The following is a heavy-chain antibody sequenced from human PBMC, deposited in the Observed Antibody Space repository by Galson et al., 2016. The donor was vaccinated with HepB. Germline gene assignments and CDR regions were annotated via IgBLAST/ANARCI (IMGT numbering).Heavy chain of an antibody. CDR1: GYTFTSYD. CDR3: ARVEYSSLSGANRFDY. V-gene: IGHV1-8*01. CDR2: MNPNSGNT. J-gene: IGHJ4*02. Sequence: SVKVSCKASGYTFTSYDIHWVRQATGQGLEWMGWMNPNSGNTGYAQKFQGRVTMTRDTSISTAYMELSSLRSEDTAMYYCARVEYSSLSGANRFDYWGQGTLVIVSS. D-gene: IGHD6-6*01.